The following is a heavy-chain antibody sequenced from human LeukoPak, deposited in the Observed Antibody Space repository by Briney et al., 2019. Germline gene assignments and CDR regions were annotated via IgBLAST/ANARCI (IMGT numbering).Heavy chain of an antibody. CDR2: INPNSGGT. V-gene: IGHV1-2*06. D-gene: IGHD3-22*01. CDR1: GYTFTGYY. CDR3: ARSDSSGYYYDY. Sequence: ASVKVSCKASGYTFTGYYMHWVRQAPGQGLEWMGRINPNSGGTNYAQKFQGRVTMTRDTSISTAYMELSRLRSDDTAVYYYARSDSSGYYYDYWGQGTLVTVSS. J-gene: IGHJ4*02.